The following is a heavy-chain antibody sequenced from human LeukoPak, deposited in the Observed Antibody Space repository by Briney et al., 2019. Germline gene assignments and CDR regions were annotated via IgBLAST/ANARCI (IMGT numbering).Heavy chain of an antibody. V-gene: IGHV4-61*01. CDR1: GNSIGSGYY. D-gene: IGHD3-22*01. Sequence: PSETLSLTCAVSGNSIGSGYYWGWIRQPPGNGLEGSGYSYYSGSTNYNPSLKSRVTISVDTSKNQCSLKLSSVTAPDTAVYYCARDTHYYDSSGYDWNWFDPWGQGTLVTVSS. CDR3: ARDTHYYDSSGYDWNWFDP. CDR2: SYYSGST. J-gene: IGHJ5*02.